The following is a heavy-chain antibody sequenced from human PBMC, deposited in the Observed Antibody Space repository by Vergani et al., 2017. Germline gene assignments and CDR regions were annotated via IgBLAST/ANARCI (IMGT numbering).Heavy chain of an antibody. J-gene: IGHJ3*02. CDR2: IWYDGSKE. Sequence: QVQLEESGGGVVQPGRSLRLSCAGSGFTLSSNAMPWVRQAPGKGLEWVAFIWYDGSKEYYADSVKVRFTISRDNSKNTLYLQMNSLRAEDTGVYYCAREYPGITMLGFDDTFDIWGQGTMVTVSS. D-gene: IGHD3-10*02. V-gene: IGHV3-33*01. CDR3: AREYPGITMLGFDDTFDI. CDR1: GFTLSSNA.